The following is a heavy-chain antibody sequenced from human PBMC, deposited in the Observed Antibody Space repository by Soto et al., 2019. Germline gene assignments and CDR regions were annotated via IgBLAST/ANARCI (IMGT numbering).Heavy chain of an antibody. CDR3: ARGRSFSYGSTPPPRFDP. Sequence: GGSLRLSCAASGFIFSTFDIHWVRQAPGKGLEWVSGIGTLSDAVYAASVQGRFTISRQNDKNSVYLQMNSLRAGDTAVYYCARGRSFSYGSTPPPRFDPRGQGTLVTVSS. CDR1: GFIFSTFD. J-gene: IGHJ5*02. CDR2: IGTLSDA. V-gene: IGHV3-13*01. D-gene: IGHD3-10*01.